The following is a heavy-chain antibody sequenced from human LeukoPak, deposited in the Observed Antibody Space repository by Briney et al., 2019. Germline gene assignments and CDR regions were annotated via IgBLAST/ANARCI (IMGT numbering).Heavy chain of an antibody. CDR2: INPDGSES. J-gene: IGHJ6*04. CDR1: EFEPTYFW. CDR3: ATFVGTVSGSYTVPGGLLV. Sequence: QPGGSLRLSCVALEFEPTYFWMTWVRRAPGKGLEGVANINPDGSESFDLDSVRGRFTISRDNAKKSLYLQMNSLRAEDTAVYYCATFVGTVSGSYTVPGGLLVWGKGTTVSVSS. V-gene: IGHV3-7*01. D-gene: IGHD3-16*02.